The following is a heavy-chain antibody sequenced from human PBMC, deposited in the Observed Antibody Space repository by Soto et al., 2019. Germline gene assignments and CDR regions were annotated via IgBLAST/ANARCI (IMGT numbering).Heavy chain of an antibody. Sequence: QVQLVESGGGVVQPGRSLRLSCAASGFTFSSYGMHWVRQAPGKGLEWVAVIWYDGSNKYYADSVKGRFTISRDNSKNTLYLQMNSLRAEDTAVYYCARDRYCTNGVCYTREGYYFDYWDQGTLVTVSS. J-gene: IGHJ4*02. CDR2: IWYDGSNK. CDR1: GFTFSSYG. V-gene: IGHV3-33*01. CDR3: ARDRYCTNGVCYTREGYYFDY. D-gene: IGHD2-8*01.